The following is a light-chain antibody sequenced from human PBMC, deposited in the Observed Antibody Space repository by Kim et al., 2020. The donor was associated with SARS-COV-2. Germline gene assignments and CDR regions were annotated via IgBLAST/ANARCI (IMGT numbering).Light chain of an antibody. J-gene: IGLJ1*01. Sequence: PGKSVPNSVSGAGASIGSNTVNWYRQHPGPAPKLPIYSNNQRPSGVPDRFSGSKSGTSASLAISGLQSEDEADYYCAAWDDSLNYVFGTGTKVTVL. CDR2: SNN. V-gene: IGLV1-44*01. CDR3: AAWDDSLNYV. CDR1: GASIGSNT.